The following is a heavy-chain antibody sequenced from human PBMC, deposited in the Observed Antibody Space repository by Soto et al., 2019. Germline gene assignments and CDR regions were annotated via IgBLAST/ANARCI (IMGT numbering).Heavy chain of an antibody. J-gene: IGHJ4*02. CDR3: ARGEDYGFWSGYSFDY. V-gene: IGHV3-20*01. CDR1: GFTFDDYG. CDR2: INWNGGST. D-gene: IGHD3-3*01. Sequence: EVQLVESGGGVVRPVGSLRLSCAASGFTFDDYGMSWVRQAPGKGLEWVSGINWNGGSTGYADSVKGRFTISRDNAKNSLYLQMHMLRAEDTALYHWARGEDYGFWSGYSFDYWGQGTLVTVSS.